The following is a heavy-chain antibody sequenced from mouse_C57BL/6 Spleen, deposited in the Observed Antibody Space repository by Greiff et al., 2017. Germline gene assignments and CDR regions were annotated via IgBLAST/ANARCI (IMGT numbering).Heavy chain of an antibody. Sequence: DVMLVESGEGLVKPGGSLKLSCAASGFTFSSYAMSWVRQTPEKRLEWVAYISSGGDYIYYADTVKGRFTISRDNARNTLYLQKSRLKSEDTAMYYCTREGGYYGNYDAYWGQGTLVTVSA. CDR1: GFTFSSYA. D-gene: IGHD2-1*01. CDR2: ISSGGDYI. CDR3: TREGGYYGNYDAY. V-gene: IGHV5-9-1*02. J-gene: IGHJ3*01.